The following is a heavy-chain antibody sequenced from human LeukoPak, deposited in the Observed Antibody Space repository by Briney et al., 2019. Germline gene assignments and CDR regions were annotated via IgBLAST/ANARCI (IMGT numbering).Heavy chain of an antibody. CDR1: GGSFSGYY. J-gene: IGHJ4*02. V-gene: IGHV4-34*01. D-gene: IGHD3-9*01. CDR3: ASIYYDILTGYYIFPDY. CDR2: INHSGST. Sequence: SETLSLTCAVYGGSFSGYYWSWIRQPPGTGLEWIGEINHSGSTNYNPSLKSRVTISVDTSKNQFSLKLSSVTAADTAVYYCASIYYDILTGYYIFPDYWGQGTLVTVSS.